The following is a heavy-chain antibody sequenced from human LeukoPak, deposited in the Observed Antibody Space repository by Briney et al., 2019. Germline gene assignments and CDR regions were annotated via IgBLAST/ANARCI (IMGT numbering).Heavy chain of an antibody. CDR3: AKEGRSLQTY. D-gene: IGHD5-24*01. J-gene: IGHJ4*02. CDR2: IKEDGTET. CDR1: GFTFTNAW. V-gene: IGHV3-7*03. Sequence: GGSLRLSCAASGFTFTNAWMNWVRLAPGKGLEWVANIKEDGTETYYVDSVKGRFTISRDNAKNSLYLQMNSLRVEDTAVYYCAKEGRSLQTYWGQGTLVTVSS.